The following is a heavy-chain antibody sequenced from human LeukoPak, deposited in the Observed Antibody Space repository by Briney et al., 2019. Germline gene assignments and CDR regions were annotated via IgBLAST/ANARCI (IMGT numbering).Heavy chain of an antibody. D-gene: IGHD3-22*01. J-gene: IGHJ3*01. CDR1: GFTFSSYS. Sequence: RTGGSLILSCAASGFTFSSYSMNWVRQAPGKGLEWVSSISSSSNYIYYADSVKGRFTISRDNAKNSLFLQMNSLRAEDTAVYYCARDLGYYDSSGFPWGQGTMVTVSS. CDR2: ISSSSNYI. CDR3: ARDLGYYDSSGFP. V-gene: IGHV3-21*01.